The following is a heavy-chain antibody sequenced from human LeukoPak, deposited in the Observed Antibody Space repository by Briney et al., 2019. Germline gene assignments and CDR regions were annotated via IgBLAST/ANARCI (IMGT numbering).Heavy chain of an antibody. J-gene: IGHJ6*02. Sequence: GRSLRLSCTVSGFTFDDYAMHWVRHTPGKGLEWVAGITWNRDNIGYGDSVKGRFTISRDNVKNVLYLQMNSLRAEDTAVYYCARGVIGGMDVWGQGTTVTVSS. CDR3: ARGVIGGMDV. D-gene: IGHD3-16*02. CDR2: ITWNRDNI. CDR1: GFTFDDYA. V-gene: IGHV3-9*01.